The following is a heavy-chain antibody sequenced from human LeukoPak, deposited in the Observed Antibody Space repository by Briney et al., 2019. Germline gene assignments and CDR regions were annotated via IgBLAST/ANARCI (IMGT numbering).Heavy chain of an antibody. J-gene: IGHJ3*02. CDR2: ISDDGRDK. D-gene: IGHD5-18*01. CDR1: GFTFDTYG. Sequence: GGSLRLSCVASGFTFDTYGLHWVRQAPGKGLQWVAVISDDGRDKTYADSVKGRFTISRDNSKNTLYLQMNSLRAEDTAVYYCAKGYSYGTYDAFDIWGQGTMVTVSS. CDR3: AKGYSYGTYDAFDI. V-gene: IGHV3-30*18.